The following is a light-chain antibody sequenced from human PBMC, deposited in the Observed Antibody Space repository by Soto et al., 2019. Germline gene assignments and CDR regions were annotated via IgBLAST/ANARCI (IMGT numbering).Light chain of an antibody. CDR2: DVT. V-gene: IGLV2-14*03. CDR3: SSYTSSSTYV. CDR1: SSDVGGYNY. J-gene: IGLJ1*01. Sequence: QSALTQPASVSGSPGQSITISCTGTSSDVGGYNYVSWYQQHPGKAPKLMIYDVTNRPSGVSNRFSGSKSGYTASPTISGLQAEDEADYYCSSYTSSSTYVFGTGTKVTVL.